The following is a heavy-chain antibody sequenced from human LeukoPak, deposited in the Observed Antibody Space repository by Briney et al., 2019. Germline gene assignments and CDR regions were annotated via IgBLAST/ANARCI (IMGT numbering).Heavy chain of an antibody. CDR2: IYYSGST. CDR1: GGSISSSSYY. V-gene: IGHV4-39*07. Sequence: SETLSLTCTVSGGSISSSSYYWGWIRQPPGTGLEWIGSIYYSGSTYYNPSLKSRVTISVDTSKNQFSLKLSSVTAADTAVYYCARTLLHYYDSSAYFDYWGQGTLVTVSS. CDR3: ARTLLHYYDSSAYFDY. D-gene: IGHD3-22*01. J-gene: IGHJ4*02.